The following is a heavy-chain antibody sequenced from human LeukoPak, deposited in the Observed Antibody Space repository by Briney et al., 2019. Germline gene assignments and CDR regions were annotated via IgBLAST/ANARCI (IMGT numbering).Heavy chain of an antibody. CDR1: GFTFSSYE. V-gene: IGHV3-48*03. J-gene: IGHJ4*02. D-gene: IGHD5-12*01. CDR2: ISGSGRTM. Sequence: GGSLRLFCAASGFTFSSYEMNWVRQAPGKGLEWVSYISGSGRTMSYADSVKGRFTISRDNAKNSLYLQMNSLRVEDTAVYHCARGGLYGYDVFDYWGQGTLVTVSS. CDR3: ARGGLYGYDVFDY.